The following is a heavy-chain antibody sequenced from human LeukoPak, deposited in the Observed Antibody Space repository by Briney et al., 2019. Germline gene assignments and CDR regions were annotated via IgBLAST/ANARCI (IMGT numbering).Heavy chain of an antibody. Sequence: GASVKVSCKASGYTFTSYAMNWVRQAPGQGLEWMGWINTNTGNPTYAQGFTGRFVFSLDTSVSTAYLQISSLKAEDTAVYYCARESNSSGYWNFDYWGQGTLVTVSS. CDR3: ARESNSSGYWNFDY. V-gene: IGHV7-4-1*02. J-gene: IGHJ4*02. D-gene: IGHD3-22*01. CDR1: GYTFTSYA. CDR2: INTNTGNP.